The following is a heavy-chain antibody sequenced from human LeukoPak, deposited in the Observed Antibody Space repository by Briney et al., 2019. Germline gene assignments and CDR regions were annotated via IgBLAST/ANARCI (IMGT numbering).Heavy chain of an antibody. CDR1: GFTFTSSA. D-gene: IGHD3-22*01. V-gene: IGHV1-58*01. Sequence: GASVKVSCKASGFTFTSSAVQWVRQARGQRLEWKGWIVVGSDNTDYAQKFQERVTITRDMSTTTAYMELSSLRSEDTAVYYCAADIDYYDGSGYYKNFDYWGQGTLVTVSS. J-gene: IGHJ4*02. CDR3: AADIDYYDGSGYYKNFDY. CDR2: IVVGSDNT.